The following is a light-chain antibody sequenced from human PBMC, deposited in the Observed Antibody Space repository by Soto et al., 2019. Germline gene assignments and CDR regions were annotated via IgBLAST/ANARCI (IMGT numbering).Light chain of an antibody. J-gene: IGLJ3*02. CDR3: SSYTRSSTRV. V-gene: IGLV2-14*01. CDR1: SSDVGGYNY. CDR2: EVS. Sequence: QSALTQPASVSGSPGQSITISCTGTSSDVGGYNYVSWYQQHPGKAPKLMIYEVSNRPSGVSNRFSGSKSSNTASQTISGLHAEDEADYYCSSYTRSSTRVFGGGTKVTVL.